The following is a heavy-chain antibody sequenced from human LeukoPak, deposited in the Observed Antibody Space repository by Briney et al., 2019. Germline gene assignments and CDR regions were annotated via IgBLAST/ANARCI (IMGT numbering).Heavy chain of an antibody. CDR1: GFSFSNYA. Sequence: GGSLRLSCAASGFSFSNYAMSWVRQAPGKGLDWVSTISGSGGTTYYADSVKGRFTISRDKSKNTLSLQLNTLRAEDTAIYYCAKSGAGYYYFDSWGQGTLVTVCS. D-gene: IGHD3-9*01. J-gene: IGHJ4*02. V-gene: IGHV3-23*01. CDR3: AKSGAGYYYFDS. CDR2: ISGSGGTT.